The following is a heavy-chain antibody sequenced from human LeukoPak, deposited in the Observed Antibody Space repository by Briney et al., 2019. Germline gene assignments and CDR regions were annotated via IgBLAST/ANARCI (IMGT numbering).Heavy chain of an antibody. CDR2: ISSSGSTI. CDR3: AKDLDYFDSSGNYHDGFDI. V-gene: IGHV3-48*03. J-gene: IGHJ3*02. D-gene: IGHD3-22*01. CDR1: GFTFSSYE. Sequence: PGGSLRLSCAASGFTFSSYEMNWVRQAPGKGLEWVSYISSSGSTIYYADSVKGRFTISRDNSKNTLYLQMSSLRADDTAVYYCAKDLDYFDSSGNYHDGFDIWGQGTMVTVSS.